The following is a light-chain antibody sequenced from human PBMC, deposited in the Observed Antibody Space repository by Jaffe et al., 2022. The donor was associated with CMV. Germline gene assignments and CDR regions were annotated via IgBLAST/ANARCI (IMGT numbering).Light chain of an antibody. J-gene: IGKJ1*01. CDR2: QVS. Sequence: DVVMTQSPLSLPVTLGQPASISCRSSQGLVHTNGNTYLNWFHQRPGQSPRRLIYQVSNRDSGVPDRFSGSGSGTDFTLKISRVEAEDVGLYYCMQGTEWPRTFGQGTKVEIK. CDR3: MQGTEWPRT. CDR1: QGLVHTNGNTY. V-gene: IGKV2-30*02.